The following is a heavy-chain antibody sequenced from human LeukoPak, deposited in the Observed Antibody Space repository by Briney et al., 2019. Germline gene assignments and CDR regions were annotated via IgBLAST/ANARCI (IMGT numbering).Heavy chain of an antibody. J-gene: IGHJ4*02. CDR3: ASKTASQNYYFDY. CDR2: IYYSGST. V-gene: IGHV4-30-4*01. CDR1: GGSISSGDYY. D-gene: IGHD2/OR15-2a*01. Sequence: SETLTLTCTISGGSISSGDYYWSWIRQPPGKGLEWIGYIYYSGSTYYNPSLKSRVTISVDTSKNQFSLKLSSVTAADTAVYYCASKTASQNYYFDYWGQGTLVTVSS.